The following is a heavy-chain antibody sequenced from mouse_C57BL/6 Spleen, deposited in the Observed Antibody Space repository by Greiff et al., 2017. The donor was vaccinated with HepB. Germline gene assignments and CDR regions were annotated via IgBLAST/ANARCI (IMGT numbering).Heavy chain of an antibody. J-gene: IGHJ4*01. Sequence: DVHLVESEGGLVQPGRSMKLSCTASGFTFSDYYMAWVRQVPEKGLEWVANINYDGSSTYYLDSLKSRFIISRDNAKNILYLQMSSLKSEDTATYYCATGSSYGNAMDYWGQGTSVTVSS. CDR2: INYDGSST. CDR3: ATGSSYGNAMDY. V-gene: IGHV5-16*01. D-gene: IGHD1-1*01. CDR1: GFTFSDYY.